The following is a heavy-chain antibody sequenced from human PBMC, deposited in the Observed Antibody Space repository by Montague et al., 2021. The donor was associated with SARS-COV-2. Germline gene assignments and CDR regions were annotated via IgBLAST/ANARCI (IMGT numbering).Heavy chain of an antibody. D-gene: IGHD2-21*01. CDR1: GGSISSSSYY. J-gene: IGHJ5*01. CDR2: IYYSGST. Sequence: SETLSLTCTVSGGSISSSSYYWGWIRQPPGKGLEWIGSIYYSGSTYYNPSLKSRVTISVDTSKNQFSLKLSSVTAADTAVYYCARHGIRLFVGRMFDSWGQGTLVTVSS. V-gene: IGHV4-39*01. CDR3: ARHGIRLFVGRMFDS.